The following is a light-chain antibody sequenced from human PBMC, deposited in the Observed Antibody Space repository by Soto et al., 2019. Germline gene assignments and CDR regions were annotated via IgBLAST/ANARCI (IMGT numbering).Light chain of an antibody. Sequence: VLTHSRGTLSLSQRERATLSCRASQSVTSSYLAWYQQKPGQAPRLLIYGASSRATGIPDRFSGSGSGTDFTLTISSLEPEDCAVYYCQQYGSSPLTFGRGTKVDIK. CDR3: QQYGSSPLT. J-gene: IGKJ4*01. V-gene: IGKV3-20*01. CDR2: GAS. CDR1: QSVTSSY.